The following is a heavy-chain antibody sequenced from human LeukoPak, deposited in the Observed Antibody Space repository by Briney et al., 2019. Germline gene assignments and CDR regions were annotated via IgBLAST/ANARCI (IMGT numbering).Heavy chain of an antibody. D-gene: IGHD3-10*01. J-gene: IGHJ4*02. CDR3: AKGSSGNYYY. CDR1: GFTFSSDT. Sequence: PGGSLRLSCVASGFTFSSDTMTWVRQAPGKALEWVSSVSDSGGTTSYADSVRGRFTISRDNSKNTLYLQMNSPRAEDTATYYCAKGSSGNYYYWGQGTLVTVSS. CDR2: VSDSGGTT. V-gene: IGHV3-23*01.